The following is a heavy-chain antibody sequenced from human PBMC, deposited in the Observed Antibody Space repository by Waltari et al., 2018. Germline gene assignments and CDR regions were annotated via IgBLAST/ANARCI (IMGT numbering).Heavy chain of an antibody. V-gene: IGHV3-23*01. Sequence: EVQLLESGGGLVQPGGSLRLSCAASGLTFSNYAMSWVRRAPGKGLGWVALITANGDDTYYPDSVKGRFTISRDNSKNTRYLQMNSLRAEDTAVYYCARGLMRQGETVGYWGQGTLVTVSS. CDR3: ARGLMRQGETVGY. CDR2: ITANGDDT. D-gene: IGHD2-8*01. CDR1: GLTFSNYA. J-gene: IGHJ4*02.